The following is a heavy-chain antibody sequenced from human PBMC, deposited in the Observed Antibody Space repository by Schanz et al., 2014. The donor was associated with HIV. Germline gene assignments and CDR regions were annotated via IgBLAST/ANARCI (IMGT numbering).Heavy chain of an antibody. V-gene: IGHV1-18*01. Sequence: QVHLVQSGAEVKKSGASVKVSCKASGYSFSSYGLSWVRQAPGQGLEWMRWISVYHNKTNYAQKLQGRVTMTTDTSTSTAYMELRSLRSDDTAVYYCARGALYYYDSTGYYHLDYWGQGTLVTVSS. J-gene: IGHJ4*02. CDR1: GYSFSSYG. CDR3: ARGALYYYDSTGYYHLDY. CDR2: ISVYHNKT. D-gene: IGHD3-22*01.